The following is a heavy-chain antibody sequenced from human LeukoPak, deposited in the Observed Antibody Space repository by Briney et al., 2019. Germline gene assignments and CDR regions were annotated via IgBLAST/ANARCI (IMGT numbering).Heavy chain of an antibody. J-gene: IGHJ3*02. CDR1: GGSFSGYY. Sequence: PSETLSLTCAVYGGSFSGYYWSWLRQPPGKGLEWIGEINHSGSTNYNPSLKSRVTISVDTSKNQFSLKLSSVTAADTAVYYCARAALGYCSGGSCRNDAFDIWGQGTMVTVSS. CDR3: ARAALGYCSGGSCRNDAFDI. V-gene: IGHV4-34*01. D-gene: IGHD2-15*01. CDR2: INHSGST.